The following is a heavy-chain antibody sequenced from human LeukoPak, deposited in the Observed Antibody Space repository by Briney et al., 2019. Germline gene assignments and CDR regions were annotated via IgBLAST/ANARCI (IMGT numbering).Heavy chain of an antibody. V-gene: IGHV4-39*07. CDR3: ARGTVGYYYYMDV. CDR1: GGSISSSSYY. D-gene: IGHD4-17*01. J-gene: IGHJ6*03. Sequence: SETLSLTCTVAGGSISSSSYYWGWIRQPPGKGLEWIGSIYYSGSTYYNPSLKSRVTISVDASKNQFSLKLSSVTAADTAVYYCARGTVGYYYYMDVWGKGTTVTVSS. CDR2: IYYSGST.